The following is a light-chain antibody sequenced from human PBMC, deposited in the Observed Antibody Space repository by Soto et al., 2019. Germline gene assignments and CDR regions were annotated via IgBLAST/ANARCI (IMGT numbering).Light chain of an antibody. CDR1: RSDVGAYNY. CDR2: EVS. Sequence: QSALTQPASVSGSPGQSITISCTGTRSDVGAYNYVSWYQQHPGKAPKVIIYEVSYRPAGVSSRFSGSKSGNTAYLTISGLQTEDEADYYCTSFTSSITYVFGTWTKVTVL. J-gene: IGLJ1*01. CDR3: TSFTSSITYV. V-gene: IGLV2-14*03.